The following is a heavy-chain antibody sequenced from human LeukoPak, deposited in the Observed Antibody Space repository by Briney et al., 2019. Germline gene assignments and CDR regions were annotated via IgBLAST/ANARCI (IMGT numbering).Heavy chain of an antibody. CDR2: VNTDGSGP. Sequence: GGSLRLSCAASGFTFGSKRMHWVRQAPGKGLVWVSRVNTDGSGPIYADSVKGRCTISRDNAKNTLYLQMNSLRAEDTAVYYCARDSDYYDSSGLDSWGQGTLVTVSS. CDR3: ARDSDYYDSSGLDS. V-gene: IGHV3-74*01. J-gene: IGHJ4*02. D-gene: IGHD3-22*01. CDR1: GFTFGSKR.